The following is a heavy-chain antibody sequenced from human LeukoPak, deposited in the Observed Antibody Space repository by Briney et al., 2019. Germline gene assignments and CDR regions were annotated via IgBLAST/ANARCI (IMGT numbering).Heavy chain of an antibody. Sequence: SETLSLTCTVSGGSISSYYWSWIRQPPGKGLEWIGYIYYSGSTNYNPSLKSRVTISVDTSKNQFSLKLSSVTAADTAVYYCAREPHEAAADQPIWGQGTMVTVSS. D-gene: IGHD6-13*01. CDR2: IYYSGST. V-gene: IGHV4-59*01. J-gene: IGHJ3*02. CDR1: GGSISSYY. CDR3: AREPHEAAADQPI.